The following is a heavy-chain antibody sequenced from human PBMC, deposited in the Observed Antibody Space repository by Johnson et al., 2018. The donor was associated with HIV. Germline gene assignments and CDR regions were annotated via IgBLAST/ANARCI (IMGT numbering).Heavy chain of an antibody. CDR3: AKDRSSGRYRGDAFDI. CDR1: GFTFSDYY. Sequence: QVQLVESGGGLVQPGGSLRLSCAASGFTFSDYYMSWIRQAPGKGLEWVSYISSSGTTIYYADSVKGRFTISRDNAKNSLYLQMNSLRAEDTALYYCAKDRSSGRYRGDAFDIWGQGTMVTVSS. V-gene: IGHV3-11*01. CDR2: ISSSGTTI. D-gene: IGHD6-19*01. J-gene: IGHJ3*02.